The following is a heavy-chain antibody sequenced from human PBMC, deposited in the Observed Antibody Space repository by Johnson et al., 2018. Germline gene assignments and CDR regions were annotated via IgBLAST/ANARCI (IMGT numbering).Heavy chain of an antibody. D-gene: IGHD6-19*01. CDR1: GFNFNDAW. J-gene: IGHJ3*01. Sequence: VQLVESGGGLIKPGGSLRLSCVGSGFNFNDAWMSWVRQAPGKGLEWVARIKSKPDGGTIEYTASVQGSFTISRDDSKNTLYLQMNSRKTEDTGVYYCTTYSYNNGLYPFNGWGQGTRVTVSS. V-gene: IGHV3-15*01. CDR3: TTYSYNNGLYPFNG. CDR2: IKSKPDGGTI.